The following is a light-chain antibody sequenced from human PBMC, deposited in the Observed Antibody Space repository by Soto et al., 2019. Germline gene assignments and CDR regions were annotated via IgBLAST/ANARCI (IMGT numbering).Light chain of an antibody. Sequence: DIQMTQSPSSLSASVGDRVTITCQASQDINNYLNWYHQKPGKAPKLLIYDASNLNTGGPSRFRGRRSGTAFTFTISSLKPEDVATYYCQQYDNLPITFGPGTKVEIK. V-gene: IGKV1-33*01. CDR1: QDINNY. CDR2: DAS. CDR3: QQYDNLPIT. J-gene: IGKJ3*01.